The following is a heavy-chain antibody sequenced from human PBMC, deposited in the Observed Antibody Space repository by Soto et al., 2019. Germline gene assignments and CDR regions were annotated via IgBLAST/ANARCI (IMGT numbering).Heavy chain of an antibody. CDR3: ARDLAYCGGDCYHDAFDI. D-gene: IGHD2-21*02. CDR2: IYPGDSDT. Sequence: PGESLKISCKGSGYSFTSYWIGWVRQMPGKGLEWMGIIYPGDSDTRYSPSFQGQVTISADKSISTAYLQWSSLKASDTAMYYCARDLAYCGGDCYHDAFDIWGQGTMVTVSS. J-gene: IGHJ3*02. V-gene: IGHV5-51*01. CDR1: GYSFTSYW.